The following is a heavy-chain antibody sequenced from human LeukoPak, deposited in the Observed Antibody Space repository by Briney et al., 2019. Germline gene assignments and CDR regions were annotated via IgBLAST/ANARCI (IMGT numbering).Heavy chain of an antibody. D-gene: IGHD3-3*01. CDR3: AKDSVTYYDFWSGSPTYYYGMDV. CDR2: ISGSGDNT. V-gene: IGHV3-23*01. CDR1: GFTFSSYA. J-gene: IGHJ6*02. Sequence: GGSLRLSCAASGFTFSSYAMSWVRQAPGKGLEWVSVISGSGDNTYYADSVKGRFTISRDNSKNTLYLQMYSLRAEDTAVYYCAKDSVTYYDFWSGSPTYYYGMDVWGLGTTITVFS.